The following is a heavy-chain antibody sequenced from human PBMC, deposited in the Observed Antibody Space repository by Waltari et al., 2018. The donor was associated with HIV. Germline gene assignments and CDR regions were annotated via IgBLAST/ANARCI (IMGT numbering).Heavy chain of an antibody. Sequence: QVQLQQWGAGLLKASETLSLTCAAYGGSFSGYYWSWIRQPPGKGLEWIGEINHSGSTNYNPSLKSRVTISVDTSKNQFSLKLSSVTAADTALYYCARVSQGLGGWFDPWGQGTLVTVSS. J-gene: IGHJ5*02. CDR2: INHSGST. CDR3: ARVSQGLGGWFDP. V-gene: IGHV4-34*01. D-gene: IGHD2-15*01. CDR1: GGSFSGYY.